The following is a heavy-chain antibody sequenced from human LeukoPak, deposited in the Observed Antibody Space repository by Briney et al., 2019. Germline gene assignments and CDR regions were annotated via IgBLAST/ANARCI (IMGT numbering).Heavy chain of an antibody. CDR1: GFTFSSYE. CDR3: ASSNSGTYCGGDCYLPYYGMDV. J-gene: IGHJ6*02. CDR2: ISSSGSTI. Sequence: GGSLRLSCAASGFTFSSYEMNWVRQAPGKGLEWVSYISSSGSTIYYADSVKGRFTISRDNAKNSLYLQMNSLRAEDTAVYYCASSNSGTYCGGDCYLPYYGMDVWGQGTTVTVPS. V-gene: IGHV3-48*03. D-gene: IGHD2-21*02.